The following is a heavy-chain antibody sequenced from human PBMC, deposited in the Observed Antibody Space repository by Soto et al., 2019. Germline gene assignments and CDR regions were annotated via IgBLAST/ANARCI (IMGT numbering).Heavy chain of an antibody. V-gene: IGHV4-31*03. CDR3: ARDSRDETGYFDY. Sequence: SETLSLTCTVSGGSISSGGYYWSWIRQHPGKGLEWIGYIYYSGSTYYNPSLKSRVTISVDTSKNQFSLKLSSVTAADTAVYYCARDSRDETGYFDYWGQGTLVTVSS. J-gene: IGHJ4*02. CDR1: GGSISSGGYY. CDR2: IYYSGST.